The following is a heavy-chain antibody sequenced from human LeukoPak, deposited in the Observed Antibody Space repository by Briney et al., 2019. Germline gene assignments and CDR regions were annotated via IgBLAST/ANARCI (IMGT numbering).Heavy chain of an antibody. D-gene: IGHD2-2*01. Sequence: GGSLRLSCAASGFSFSSYDMSWVRQAPGKGLEWVSGIRGSGGSTFYADSVKGRFTISRDNSKNTLNLQMNSLRAEDTAVYYCAKDGGDIVVVPAYYGMDVWGQGTTVTVSS. V-gene: IGHV3-23*01. CDR2: IRGSGGST. CDR3: AKDGGDIVVVPAYYGMDV. J-gene: IGHJ6*02. CDR1: GFSFSSYD.